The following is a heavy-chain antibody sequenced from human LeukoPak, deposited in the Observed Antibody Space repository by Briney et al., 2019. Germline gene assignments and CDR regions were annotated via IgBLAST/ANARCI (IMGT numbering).Heavy chain of an antibody. D-gene: IGHD3-22*01. CDR3: AKEGGDDSSGYYFPLDY. CDR2: IDHDGSDK. J-gene: IGHJ4*02. CDR1: GFTLSDFW. V-gene: IGHV3-7*03. Sequence: GGSLRLSCAASGFTLSDFWMSWVRQAPGKGLEWVANIDHDGSDKNYVGSVKGRFTISRDNAKNSLYLQMNSLRAEDTALYYCAKEGGDDSSGYYFPLDYWGQGTLVTVSS.